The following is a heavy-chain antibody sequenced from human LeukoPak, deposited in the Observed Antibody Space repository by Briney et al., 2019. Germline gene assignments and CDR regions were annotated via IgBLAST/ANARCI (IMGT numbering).Heavy chain of an antibody. D-gene: IGHD3-9*01. CDR1: GGSISSYY. J-gene: IGHJ4*02. CDR3: ARGGIRYFDWLFDY. CDR2: IYYSGST. V-gene: IGHV4-59*01. Sequence: SETLSLTCTVSGGSISSYYWSWIRQPPGKGLEWIGYIYYSGSTNYNPSLKSRVTISVDTSKNQFSLKLSSVTAADTAVYYYARGGIRYFDWLFDYWGQGTLVTVSS.